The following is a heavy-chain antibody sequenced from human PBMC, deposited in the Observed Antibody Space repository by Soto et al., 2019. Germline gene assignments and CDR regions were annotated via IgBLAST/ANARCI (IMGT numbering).Heavy chain of an antibody. CDR2: INHSGST. CDR3: ARDVGDSYSSSWYRNWYFDL. Sequence: PSETLCLTWAVYGGSFSGYYGSWIRQPPGKGLEWIGAINHSGSTNYNPSHKSRVTISVDTSKNQFSLKLSSVTAADTAVYYCARDVGDSYSSSWYRNWYFDLWGRGTLVTVSS. CDR1: GGSFSGYY. J-gene: IGHJ2*01. D-gene: IGHD6-13*01. V-gene: IGHV4-34*01.